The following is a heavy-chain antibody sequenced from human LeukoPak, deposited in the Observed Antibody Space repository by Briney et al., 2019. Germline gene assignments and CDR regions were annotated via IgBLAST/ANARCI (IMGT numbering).Heavy chain of an antibody. J-gene: IGHJ6*03. CDR1: GYTFTSYG. Sequence: ASVKVSCKASGYTFTSYGISWVRQAPGQGLEWMGWISAYNGNTNYAQKLQGRVTMTTDTSTSTAYMELRSLRSDDTAAYYCARDGGWMWYPDPTNYYMDVWGKGTTVTVSS. V-gene: IGHV1-18*01. CDR2: ISAYNGNT. D-gene: IGHD2-15*01. CDR3: ARDGGWMWYPDPTNYYMDV.